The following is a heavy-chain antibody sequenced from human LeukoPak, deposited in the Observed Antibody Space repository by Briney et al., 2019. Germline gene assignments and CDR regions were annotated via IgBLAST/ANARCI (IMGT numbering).Heavy chain of an antibody. V-gene: IGHV4-59*11. J-gene: IGHJ5*02. D-gene: IGHD2-2*02. CDR2: IYYSGST. Sequence: PSETLSLACTVSGGSISSHYWSWIRQPPGKGLEWIGYIYYSGSTNYNPSLKSRVTISVDTSKNQFSLKLSSVTAADTAVYYCARERGKGYCSSTSCYTWFDPWGQGTLVTVSS. CDR3: ARERGKGYCSSTSCYTWFDP. CDR1: GGSISSHY.